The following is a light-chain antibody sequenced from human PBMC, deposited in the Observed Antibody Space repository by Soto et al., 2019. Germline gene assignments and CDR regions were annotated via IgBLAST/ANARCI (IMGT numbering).Light chain of an antibody. Sequence: QSALTQPASVSGSPGQSITISCTGNSSDVGGYNYVSWYQQHPGKAPKLMIYEVSNRPSGVSNRFSGSKSGNTASLTSSGLQAEDEADYSCSSYTSSSTFYVFGTGTKVTVL. CDR3: SSYTSSSTFYV. J-gene: IGLJ1*01. CDR1: SSDVGGYNY. V-gene: IGLV2-14*01. CDR2: EVS.